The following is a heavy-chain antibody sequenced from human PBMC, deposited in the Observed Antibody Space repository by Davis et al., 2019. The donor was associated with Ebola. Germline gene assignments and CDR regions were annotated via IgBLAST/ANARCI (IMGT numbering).Heavy chain of an antibody. Sequence: ASVKVSCKASGYTFTTYIITWVRQATGQGLEWMGWMNPSSGNTGYAQKFQGRVTMTRDTSITTAYMELSSLSFDDTAVYFCTRGIARRQLGNWFDPWGQGTPVTVSS. J-gene: IGHJ5*02. CDR2: MNPSSGNT. D-gene: IGHD6-6*01. CDR3: TRGIARRQLGNWFDP. V-gene: IGHV1-8*01. CDR1: GYTFTTYI.